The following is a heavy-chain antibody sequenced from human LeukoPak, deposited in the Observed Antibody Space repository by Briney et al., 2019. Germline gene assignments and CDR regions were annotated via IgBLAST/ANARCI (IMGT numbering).Heavy chain of an antibody. Sequence: GASVKVSCKASGYTFTSYGISWVRQAPGQGLEWMGWISVYNGNTNYAQKLQGRVTMTTDTSTSTAYMELRSLRSDDTAVYYCARKPSAEAGEDITHDCWGQGTLVTVSS. CDR1: GYTFTSYG. CDR2: ISVYNGNT. J-gene: IGHJ4*02. V-gene: IGHV1-18*01. CDR3: ARKPSAEAGEDITHDC. D-gene: IGHD6-19*01.